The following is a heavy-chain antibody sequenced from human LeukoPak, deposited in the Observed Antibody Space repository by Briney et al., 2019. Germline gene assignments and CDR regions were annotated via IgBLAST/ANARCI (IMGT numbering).Heavy chain of an antibody. Sequence: PGGSLRLSCAASGFTFSSYSMNWVRQVPGKGLEWVSSISSSSSYIYYADSVKGRFTISRDNAKNSLYLQMNSLRAEDTAVYYCARVAENHFDYWGQGTLVTVSS. CDR3: ARVAENHFDY. D-gene: IGHD1-14*01. CDR1: GFTFSSYS. J-gene: IGHJ4*02. V-gene: IGHV3-21*01. CDR2: ISSSSSYI.